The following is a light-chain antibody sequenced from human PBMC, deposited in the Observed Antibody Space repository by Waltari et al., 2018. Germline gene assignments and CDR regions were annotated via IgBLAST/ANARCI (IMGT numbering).Light chain of an antibody. Sequence: SYVLTQPPSVSVAPGATARISCGGNDIGTKRVHWFQQRPSQAPVLVIYYDCDRPSGIPVRVSGFKSGNTATRTISRVEAGDEADYYCQVWDTTSNHRVFGGGTKLTVL. CDR2: YDC. CDR1: DIGTKR. CDR3: QVWDTTSNHRV. V-gene: IGLV3-21*04. J-gene: IGLJ2*01.